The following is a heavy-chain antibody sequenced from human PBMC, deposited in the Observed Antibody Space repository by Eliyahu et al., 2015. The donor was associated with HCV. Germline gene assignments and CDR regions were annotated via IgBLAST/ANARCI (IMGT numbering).Heavy chain of an antibody. CDR1: GFTFSHYS. CDR3: ARGMLGGYDQIPES. Sequence: DVQLVESGGGLVKPGGSLXLSXPTSGFTFSHYSMTWVRQAPGKGLEWVSSIGNIPGFKYYAESLVGRLTISRDNDKNLVSLQINRLRVGDTAIYYCARGMLGGYDQIPESWGQGTLVTVSS. CDR2: IGNIPGFK. V-gene: IGHV3-21*01. D-gene: IGHD5-12*01. J-gene: IGHJ4*02.